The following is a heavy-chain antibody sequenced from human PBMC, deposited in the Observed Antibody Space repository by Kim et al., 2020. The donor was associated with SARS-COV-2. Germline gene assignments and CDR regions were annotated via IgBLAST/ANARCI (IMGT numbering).Heavy chain of an antibody. CDR1: GGSISSGGYY. D-gene: IGHD3-22*01. Sequence: SETLSLTCTVSGGSISSGGYYWSWIRQHPGKGLEWIGYIYYSGSTYYNPSLKSRVTISVDTSKNQFSLKLSSVTAADTAVYYCAREAPLYSSGYYLDAFDIWGQGTMVTVSS. CDR2: IYYSGST. J-gene: IGHJ3*02. CDR3: AREAPLYSSGYYLDAFDI. V-gene: IGHV4-31*03.